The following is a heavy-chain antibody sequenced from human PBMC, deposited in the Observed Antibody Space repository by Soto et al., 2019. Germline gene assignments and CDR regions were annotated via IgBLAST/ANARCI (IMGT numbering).Heavy chain of an antibody. J-gene: IGHJ6*02. CDR2: MSYDGSEQ. CDR1: GFTFSSYG. Sequence: QVQLVESGGGVVQPGRSLRLSCAAAGFTFSSYGMHWVRQAPGTGLEWVAVMSYDGSEQYYADSMKGRLNISRDNSKNTVNLQMNSLRGEDTAIYYCVKDRVPGAYGHYYGMDVWGQGTTVTVSS. CDR3: VKDRVPGAYGHYYGMDV. V-gene: IGHV3-30*18. D-gene: IGHD5-12*01.